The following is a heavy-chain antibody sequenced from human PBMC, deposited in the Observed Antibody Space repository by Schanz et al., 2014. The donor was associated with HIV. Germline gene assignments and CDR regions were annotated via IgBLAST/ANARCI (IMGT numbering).Heavy chain of an antibody. CDR3: ARSPWLRDDGLDI. CDR1: GFTFANYA. J-gene: IGHJ3*02. V-gene: IGHV3-23*01. Sequence: EVQLLESGGGLVQPGESLTLSCAASGFTFANYAMNWVRQSPGKGLEWVSSISGGGHRIYYVDSVKGRFTVSRDNSKNTMHLQMTNLRVEDTAVYYCARSPWLRDDGLDIWGQGTMVTVSS. CDR2: ISGGGHRI. D-gene: IGHD6-19*01.